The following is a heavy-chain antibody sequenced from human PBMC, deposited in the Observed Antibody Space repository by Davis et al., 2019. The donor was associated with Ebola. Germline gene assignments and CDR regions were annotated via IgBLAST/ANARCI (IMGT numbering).Heavy chain of an antibody. Sequence: GGSLRLSCAASGFTFRSYAMSWVRQAPGKGLEWVSVIYSGGSTYYADSVKGRFTISRDNSKNTLYLQMNSLRAEDTAVYYCAAGYSSGWNIYWGQGTLVTVSS. CDR2: IYSGGST. V-gene: IGHV3-66*01. CDR3: AAGYSSGWNIY. D-gene: IGHD6-19*01. CDR1: GFTFRSYA. J-gene: IGHJ4*02.